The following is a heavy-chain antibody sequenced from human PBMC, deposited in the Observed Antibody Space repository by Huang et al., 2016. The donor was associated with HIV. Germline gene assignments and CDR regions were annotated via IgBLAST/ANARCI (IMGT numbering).Heavy chain of an antibody. Sequence: QVQLVQSGAEVRKSGASVRVSCKVSGESLSELSMQWVRQAPGRGLEWVGCFYPENYETIYARKFQGRVTMTEDTSTDTAHMELSSLRSEDTAVYYCVVVVVTVPYWGQGTLVTVSS. CDR2: FYPENYET. D-gene: IGHD2-21*02. CDR1: GESLSELS. CDR3: VVVVVTVPY. J-gene: IGHJ4*02. V-gene: IGHV1-24*01.